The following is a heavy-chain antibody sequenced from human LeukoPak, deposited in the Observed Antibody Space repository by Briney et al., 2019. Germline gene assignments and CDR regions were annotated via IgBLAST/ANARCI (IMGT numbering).Heavy chain of an antibody. V-gene: IGHV1-2*02. CDR3: ARAISRAVALDY. CDR2: INPNSGGT. D-gene: IGHD6-19*01. CDR1: GYTFAGYY. Sequence: ESVKVCCKASGYTFAGYYMHWVRQAPGQGLEWMGWINPNSGGTNYAQKFQGRVTMTRDTSISTAYMELSRLRSDDTAVYYCARAISRAVALDYWGQGTLVTVSS. J-gene: IGHJ4*02.